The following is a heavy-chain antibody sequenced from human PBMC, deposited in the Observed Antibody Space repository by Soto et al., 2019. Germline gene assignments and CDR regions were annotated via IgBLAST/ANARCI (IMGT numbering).Heavy chain of an antibody. J-gene: IGHJ4*02. V-gene: IGHV3-33*01. D-gene: IGHD3-16*01. Sequence: GGSLRLSCAASGFTFSSYGMHWVRQAPGKGLEWVAFIWYDGSNKYYADSVKGRFTISRDNSKNTLYLQMNSLRAEDTAVYYCARDIGDPFDYWGQGTLVTVSS. CDR2: IWYDGSNK. CDR1: GFTFSSYG. CDR3: ARDIGDPFDY.